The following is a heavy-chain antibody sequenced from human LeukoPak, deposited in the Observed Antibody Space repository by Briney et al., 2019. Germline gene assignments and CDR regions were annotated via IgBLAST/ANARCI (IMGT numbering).Heavy chain of an antibody. CDR1: GGTFSNYA. V-gene: IGHV1-69*01. D-gene: IGHD6-13*01. CDR3: ARHSSSWYREYFQH. J-gene: IGHJ1*01. CDR2: IIPIFGTA. Sequence: SVKVSCKASGGTFSNYAISWVRQAPGQGLEWMGGIIPIFGTANYAQKFQGRVTITADESTSTAYMELSSLRSEDTAVYYCARHSSSWYREYFQHWGQGTLVTVSS.